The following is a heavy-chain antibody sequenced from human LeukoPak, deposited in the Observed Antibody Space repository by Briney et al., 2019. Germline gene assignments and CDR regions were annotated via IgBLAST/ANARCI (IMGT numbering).Heavy chain of an antibody. Sequence: PSETLSLTCAVYGGSFSGYYWSWIRQPPGKGLEWIGEINHSGSTNYNPSLKSRVTISVDTSKNQFSLKLSSVTAADTAVYYCARGIPNYDFWSGYYPFDYWGQGTLVTVSS. CDR1: GGSFSGYY. CDR2: INHSGST. CDR3: ARGIPNYDFWSGYYPFDY. V-gene: IGHV4-34*01. D-gene: IGHD3-3*01. J-gene: IGHJ4*02.